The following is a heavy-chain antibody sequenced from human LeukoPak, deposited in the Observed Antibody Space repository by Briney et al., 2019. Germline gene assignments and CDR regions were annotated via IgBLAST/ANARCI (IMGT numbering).Heavy chain of an antibody. J-gene: IGHJ4*02. CDR3: ARENYDYVWGSYRIYYFDY. Sequence: GASVKVSCKASGYTFTSYGISWVRQAPGQGLEWMGWISAYNGNTNYAQKLQGRVTMTTDTSMSTAYMELRSLRSDDTAVYYCARENYDYVWGSYRIYYFDYWGQGTLVTVSS. CDR2: ISAYNGNT. D-gene: IGHD3-16*02. CDR1: GYTFTSYG. V-gene: IGHV1-18*01.